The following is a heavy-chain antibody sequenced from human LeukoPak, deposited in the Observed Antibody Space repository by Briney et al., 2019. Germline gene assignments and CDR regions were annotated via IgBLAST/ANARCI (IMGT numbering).Heavy chain of an antibody. Sequence: SETLSLTCTVSGDSMSSGNYYWSWIRQPAGKGLEWIGRMYTSGSTNYNPSLKSRVIISVDTSKNQFSLQLNSVTAADTAVYYCARGVGTTNFDYWGQGTRSPSPQ. J-gene: IGHJ4*02. V-gene: IGHV4-61*02. CDR3: ARGVGTTNFDY. CDR2: MYTSGST. D-gene: IGHD1-26*01. CDR1: GDSMSSGNYY.